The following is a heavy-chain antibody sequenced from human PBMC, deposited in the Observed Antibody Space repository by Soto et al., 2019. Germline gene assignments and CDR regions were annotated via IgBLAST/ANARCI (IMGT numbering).Heavy chain of an antibody. CDR3: ARDLRGYSYGTIDY. CDR2: ISSSSSYI. Sequence: GGSLRLSCAASGFTFSSYSMNWVRQAPGKGLEWVSSISSSSSYIYYADSVKGRFTISRDNAKNSLYLQMNSLRAEDTAVYYCARDLRGYSYGTIDYWGQGTLVTVSS. D-gene: IGHD5-18*01. CDR1: GFTFSSYS. J-gene: IGHJ4*02. V-gene: IGHV3-21*01.